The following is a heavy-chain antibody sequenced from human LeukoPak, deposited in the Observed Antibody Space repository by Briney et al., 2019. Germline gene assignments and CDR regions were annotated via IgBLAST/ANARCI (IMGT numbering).Heavy chain of an antibody. CDR3: SREDY. Sequence: ASVKVSCKTSGYTFGDYYIHWVRQAPGQGLEWVGWIHPNSGATTYAQKFLGRVTVTRDTSISTVYMELSRLISDDTAVYYCSREDYWGQGTLVTVSS. CDR1: GYTFGDYY. V-gene: IGHV1-2*02. CDR2: IHPNSGAT. J-gene: IGHJ4*02.